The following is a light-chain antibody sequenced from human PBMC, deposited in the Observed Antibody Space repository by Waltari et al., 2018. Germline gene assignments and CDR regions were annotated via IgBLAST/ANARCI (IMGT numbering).Light chain of an antibody. Sequence: QSALTQPASVSGSPGQSITISCTGTSSDVGGYNYVSWYQQHPGKSPKLMIYEVSNRPSRVSNRFSGSKAGNTASLTLSGLQAEDEADYYCSSYASSSTPYVFGTGTKVTVL. J-gene: IGLJ1*01. CDR3: SSYASSSTPYV. V-gene: IGLV2-14*01. CDR2: EVS. CDR1: SSDVGGYNY.